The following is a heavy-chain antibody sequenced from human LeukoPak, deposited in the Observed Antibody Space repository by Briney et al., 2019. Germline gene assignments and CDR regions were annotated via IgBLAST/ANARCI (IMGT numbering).Heavy chain of an antibody. CDR3: ARDFWGESGYPDAFDI. V-gene: IGHV1-2*02. Sequence: ASVKVSCKASGYTFTGYYMHWVRQAPGQGLEWMRWIDPNSGGTNYAQKFQGRVTMTRDTSISTAYMELSSLRSEDTAVYYCARDFWGESGYPDAFDIWGQGTMVTVSS. J-gene: IGHJ3*02. D-gene: IGHD3-3*01. CDR1: GYTFTGYY. CDR2: IDPNSGGT.